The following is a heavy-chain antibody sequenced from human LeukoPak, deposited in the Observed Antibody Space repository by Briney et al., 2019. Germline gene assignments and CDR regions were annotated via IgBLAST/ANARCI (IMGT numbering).Heavy chain of an antibody. D-gene: IGHD3-10*01. CDR1: GFTFSRYW. J-gene: IGHJ4*02. CDR2: IKQDGSER. Sequence: PGGSLRLXCAASGFTFSRYWMRWVRQTPGRGREEVTNIKQDGSERYYVDSVRGRFTISRDNAKNSLYLQMNSLRAEDTAVYYCARRLWFGESNWGQGTLVTVSS. CDR3: ARRLWFGESN. V-gene: IGHV3-7*01.